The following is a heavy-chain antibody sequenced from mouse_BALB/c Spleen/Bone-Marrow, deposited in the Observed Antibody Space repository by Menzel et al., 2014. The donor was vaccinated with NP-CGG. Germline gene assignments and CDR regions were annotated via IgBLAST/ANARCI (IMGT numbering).Heavy chain of an antibody. CDR3: ATARATSYATDY. Sequence: VQLQQSGAELVKPGASVKLSCKASGYTFTSYWMHWVKQRPGQGLEWIGEIDPSDSYTNYNQKFKGKATLTVDKSSSTAYMQLSSLTSEDSAVYYCATARATSYATDYWGQGTSVTVSS. J-gene: IGHJ4*01. CDR1: GYTFTSYW. D-gene: IGHD3-1*01. CDR2: IDPSDSYT. V-gene: IGHV1-69*02.